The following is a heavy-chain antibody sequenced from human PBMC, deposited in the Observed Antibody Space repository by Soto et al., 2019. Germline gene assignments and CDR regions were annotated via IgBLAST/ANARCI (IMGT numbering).Heavy chain of an antibody. D-gene: IGHD1-1*01. V-gene: IGHV1-2*02. CDR1: RYIFTAYF. Sequence: QVQLVQSGAEVKKPGASVKVSCKAPRYIFTAYFMHVVRQDPGQGLEWMGWINPNNGATHYGMSFQGRVTMTRDTSISTAYMELSSLRADDTAVYYCESHDPGARFDPWGQGTLVIVSS. CDR3: ESHDPGARFDP. J-gene: IGHJ5*02. CDR2: INPNNGAT.